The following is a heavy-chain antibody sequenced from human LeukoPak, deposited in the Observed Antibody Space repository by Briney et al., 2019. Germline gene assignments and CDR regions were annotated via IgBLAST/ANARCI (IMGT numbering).Heavy chain of an antibody. CDR2: ISAYNGNT. CDR1: GYTFTSYG. V-gene: IGHV1-18*01. CDR3: ARNPRGIVVVPAGGYFDY. J-gene: IGHJ4*01. D-gene: IGHD2-2*01. Sequence: ASVKVSCKASGYTFTSYGISWVRRAPGQGLEWMGWISAYNGNTNYAQKLQGRVTMTTDTSTSTAYMELRSLRSDDTAVYYCARNPRGIVVVPAGGYFDYWGQEPWSPSPQ.